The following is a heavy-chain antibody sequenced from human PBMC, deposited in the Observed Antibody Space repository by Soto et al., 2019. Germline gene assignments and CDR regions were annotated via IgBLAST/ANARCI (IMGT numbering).Heavy chain of an antibody. J-gene: IGHJ4*02. CDR1: GGSISSGGYY. V-gene: IGHV4-31*03. Sequence: QVQLQESGPGLVKPSQTLSLTCTVSGGSISSGGYYWSWIRHHPGKGLEWIGYIYYSGSTYYNPSLKSRVTISVDTSKNHFSLKLSSVTAADTAVYYCARIYDSSGYAIDYWGQGTLVTVSS. D-gene: IGHD3-22*01. CDR3: ARIYDSSGYAIDY. CDR2: IYYSGST.